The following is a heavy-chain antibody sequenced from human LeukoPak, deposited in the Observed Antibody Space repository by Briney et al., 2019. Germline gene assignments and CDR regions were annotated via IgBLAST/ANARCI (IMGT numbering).Heavy chain of an antibody. CDR2: IIPIFGTA. CDR1: GGTFSSYA. V-gene: IGHV1-69*13. D-gene: IGHD2-8*01. CDR3: ARRSPNGPFYYYYYGMDV. J-gene: IGHJ6*02. Sequence: SVKVSCKASGGTFSSYAISWVRQAPGQGLERMGGIIPIFGTANYAQKFQGRVTITADESTSTAYMELSSLRSEDTAVYYCARRSPNGPFYYYYYGMDVWGRGTTVTVSS.